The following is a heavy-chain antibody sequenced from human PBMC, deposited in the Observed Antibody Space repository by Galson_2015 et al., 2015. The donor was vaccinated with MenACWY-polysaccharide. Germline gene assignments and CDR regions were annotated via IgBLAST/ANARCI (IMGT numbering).Heavy chain of an antibody. D-gene: IGHD3-10*01. Sequence: SLRLSCAASGFTFSSYYMSWVRQAPGKGLEWVVNIRQDGSEKYYVDSVKGRFTISRDNAKNLLYLQLNSLRAEDTAIYYCIYRDNPYGSGSWGFHPWGQGTLVTVSS. CDR1: GFTFSSYY. J-gene: IGHJ5*02. CDR3: IYRDNPYGSGSWGFHP. V-gene: IGHV3-7*01. CDR2: IRQDGSEK.